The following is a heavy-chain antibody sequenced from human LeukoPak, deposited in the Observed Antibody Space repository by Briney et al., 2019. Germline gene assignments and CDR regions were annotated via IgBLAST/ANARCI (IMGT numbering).Heavy chain of an antibody. Sequence: GGSLRLSCVASGFTFRKYWMSWVRQAPGKGLEWVANIKQDGSEKYYVDSVKGRFTISRDNAKNSLYLQMNSLRAEDTAVYYCARDEDTAIPLPSLTFDYWGQGTLVTVSS. J-gene: IGHJ4*02. CDR2: IKQDGSEK. CDR3: ARDEDTAIPLPSLTFDY. CDR1: GFTFRKYW. D-gene: IGHD5-18*01. V-gene: IGHV3-7*01.